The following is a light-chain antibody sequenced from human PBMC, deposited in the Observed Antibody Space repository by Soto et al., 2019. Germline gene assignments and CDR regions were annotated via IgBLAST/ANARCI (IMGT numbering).Light chain of an antibody. CDR3: CSYAGRGTYVL. V-gene: IGLV2-11*01. Sequence: QSALTQPRSVSGSPGQSVAISCTGTSSDVGAYKYVSWYQQHPGKAPKFLIYDVSQRPSGVPDRFSGSKSGNTASLIISGLQAEDEADYYCCSYAGRGTYVLFGGGTKVTGL. CDR1: SSDVGAYKY. J-gene: IGLJ2*01. CDR2: DVS.